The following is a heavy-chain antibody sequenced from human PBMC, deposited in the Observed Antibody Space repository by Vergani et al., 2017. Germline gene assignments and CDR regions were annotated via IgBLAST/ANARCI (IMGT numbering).Heavy chain of an antibody. CDR1: GGSISSYS. CDR2: IYYSGST. J-gene: IGHJ3*02. D-gene: IGHD2-21*02. V-gene: IGHV4-59*01. CDR3: ARNPYWGGDCYSDAFDI. Sequence: QVQLQESGPGLVKPSETLSLTFTVSGGSISSYSWSWIRQPPGKGLEWFGYIYYSGSTNYNPSLQSRVTISVDTSKNQFSLKLSSVTAAETAVYYCARNPYWGGDCYSDAFDIWGQGTMVTVSS.